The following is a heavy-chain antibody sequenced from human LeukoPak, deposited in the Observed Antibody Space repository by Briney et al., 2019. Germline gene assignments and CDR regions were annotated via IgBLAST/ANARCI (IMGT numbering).Heavy chain of an antibody. CDR3: ARGGVGATTYVWFDP. V-gene: IGHV1-46*01. CDR2: INPSGGST. Sequence: VASVKVSCKASGYTFTGYYMHWVRQAPGQGLECMGIINPSGGSTSYAQKFQGRVTMTRDMSTSTVYMELSSLRSEDTAVYYCARGGVGATTYVWFDPWGQGTLVTVSS. CDR1: GYTFTGYY. J-gene: IGHJ5*02. D-gene: IGHD1-26*01.